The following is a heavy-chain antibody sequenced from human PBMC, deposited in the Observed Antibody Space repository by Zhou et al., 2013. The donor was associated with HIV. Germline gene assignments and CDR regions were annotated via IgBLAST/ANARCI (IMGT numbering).Heavy chain of an antibody. CDR3: AGYGRGYNWLYY. CDR2: MNPNSGKT. Sequence: QVQLVQSGAEVKKPGASVKVSCKASGYTFTSYDINWVRQATGQGLEWMGWMNPNSGKTGYAQKFQGRVTITRNTSINTVYMELTRVKSDDTAVYYCAGYGRGYNWLYYWGQGTLVTVSS. D-gene: IGHD5-12*01. J-gene: IGHJ4*02. CDR1: GYTFTSYD. V-gene: IGHV1-8*03.